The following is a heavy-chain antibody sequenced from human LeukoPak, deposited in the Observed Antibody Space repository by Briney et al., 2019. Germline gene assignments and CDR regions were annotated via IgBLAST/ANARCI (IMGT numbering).Heavy chain of an antibody. Sequence: PGGSLRLSCTASGFTFGDYAMRWVRQAPGKGLEWVGFIRSKAYGGTTEYAASVKGRFTISRDDSKSIAYLQMNSLKTEDTAVYYCTRALDHYYDSSGYYELWGQGTLVTVSS. CDR1: GFTFGDYA. CDR2: IRSKAYGGTT. J-gene: IGHJ4*02. D-gene: IGHD3-22*01. CDR3: TRALDHYYDSSGYYEL. V-gene: IGHV3-49*04.